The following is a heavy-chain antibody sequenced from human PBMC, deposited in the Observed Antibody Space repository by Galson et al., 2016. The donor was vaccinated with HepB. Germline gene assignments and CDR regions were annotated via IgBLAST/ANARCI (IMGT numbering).Heavy chain of an antibody. Sequence: SLRLSCAGSDFSIENYGVHWVRQAPGKGPEWVAVISFDGDKYSYADSVRGRFTISRDNSKNTLYLQMNSLRADDTAVYYCARDEGCWRGGDCYFDSWGQGTLVPGAS. D-gene: IGHD2-21*02. CDR2: ISFDGDKY. CDR1: DFSIENYG. J-gene: IGHJ4*02. V-gene: IGHV3-30-3*01. CDR3: ARDEGCWRGGDCYFDS.